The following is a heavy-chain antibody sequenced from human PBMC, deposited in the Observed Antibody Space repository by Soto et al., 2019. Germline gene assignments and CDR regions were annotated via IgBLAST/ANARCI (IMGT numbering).Heavy chain of an antibody. V-gene: IGHV4-31*03. CDR1: GDSIGGVGC. CDR2: ISSSGST. CDR3: SRAGGTGIVIPSHWCSH. D-gene: IGHD1-1*01. J-gene: IGHJ5*02. Sequence: SKTLCLTCTVSGDSIGGVGCWRWIRQFPGMGLEWIGCISSSGSTYYNPALNNRISLSLDTSQNQFSLKLLSVTAADTAIYYLSRAGGTGIVIPSHWCSHWRQGTLATVSS.